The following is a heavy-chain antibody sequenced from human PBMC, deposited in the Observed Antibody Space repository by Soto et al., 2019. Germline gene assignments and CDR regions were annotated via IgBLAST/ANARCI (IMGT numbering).Heavy chain of an antibody. CDR2: ISSSSSYI. J-gene: IGHJ4*02. CDR1: GFTFSSYS. CDR3: ARDLPYDTGVGFYY. V-gene: IGHV3-21*01. Sequence: EVQLVESGGGLVKPGGSLRLSCAASGFTFSSYSMNWVRQAPGKGLEWVSSISSSSSYIYYADSVKGRFTISRDNAKNSLYLQMNSLRAEDTAVYYCARDLPYDTGVGFYYWGQGTLVTVSS. D-gene: IGHD3-9*01.